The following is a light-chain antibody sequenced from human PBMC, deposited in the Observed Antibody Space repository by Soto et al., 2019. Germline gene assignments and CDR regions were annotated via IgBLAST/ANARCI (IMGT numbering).Light chain of an antibody. J-gene: IGLJ3*02. CDR1: SSDVGGYNY. CDR3: CSYAGSYTWV. CDR2: DVT. V-gene: IGLV2-11*01. Sequence: QSALTQPRSVSGSPGQSVTISCTGTSSDVGGYNYVSWYQQHPDKAPKLMIYDVTKRPSGVPDRFSGSKSGNTASLTISGLQAEDEADYHCCSYAGSYTWVFGGGTKLTVL.